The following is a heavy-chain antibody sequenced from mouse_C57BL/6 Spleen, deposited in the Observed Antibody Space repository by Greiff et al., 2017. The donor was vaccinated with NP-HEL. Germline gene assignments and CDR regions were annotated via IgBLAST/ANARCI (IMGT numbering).Heavy chain of an antibody. D-gene: IGHD1-1*01. CDR2: INPNNGGT. V-gene: IGHV1-18*01. Sequence: VQLQQSGPELVKPGASVKIPCKASGYTFTDYNKDWVKQSHGKSLEWIGDINPNNGGTIYNQKFKGKATLTVDKSSSTAYMELRSLTSEDTAVYYCARSPFYYGSSRYFDVWGTGTTVTVSS. J-gene: IGHJ1*03. CDR3: ARSPFYYGSSRYFDV. CDR1: GYTFTDYN.